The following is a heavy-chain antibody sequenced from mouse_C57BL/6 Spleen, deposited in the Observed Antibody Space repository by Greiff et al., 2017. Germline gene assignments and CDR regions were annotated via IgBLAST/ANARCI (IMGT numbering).Heavy chain of an antibody. D-gene: IGHD1-1*01. CDR1: GYAFSSSW. V-gene: IGHV1-82*01. CDR2: IYPGDGDT. CDR3: ARDGYYGSSYEAY. Sequence: VQLQESGPELVKPGASVKISCKASGYAFSSSWMNWVKQRPGKGLEWIGRIYPGDGDTNYNGKFKGKATLTADKSSSTAYMQLSSLTSEDSAVYFCARDGYYGSSYEAYWGQGTLVTVSA. J-gene: IGHJ3*01.